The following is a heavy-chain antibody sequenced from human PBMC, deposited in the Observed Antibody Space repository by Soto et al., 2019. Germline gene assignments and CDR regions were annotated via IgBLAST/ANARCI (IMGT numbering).Heavy chain of an antibody. CDR3: TRYYYDGSGYSNWFDP. J-gene: IGHJ5*02. V-gene: IGHV1-2*04. D-gene: IGHD3-22*01. CDR1: GYTFTGYY. CDR2: INPNSGGT. Sequence: ASVKVSCKASGYTFTGYYMHWVRQAPGQGLEWMGWINPNSGGTNYAQKFQGWVTMTRDTSISTAYMELSRLRSDDTAVYYCTRYYYDGSGYSNWFDPWGQGTLVTVSS.